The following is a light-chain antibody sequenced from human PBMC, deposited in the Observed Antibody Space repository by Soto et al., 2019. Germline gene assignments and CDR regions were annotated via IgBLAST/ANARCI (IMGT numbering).Light chain of an antibody. V-gene: IGKV1-5*02. J-gene: IGKJ4*02. Sequence: DIQITRSPASLSATVGERGTFIARAILSSTTWVACYRQKPGKAPKVRTYEAPSWAGGVPSRFTGSGCGAEFTLTINCLRPGDFASYYCQQYSVYWTFGGGPKVEIK. CDR1: LSSTTW. CDR2: EAP. CDR3: QQYSVYWT.